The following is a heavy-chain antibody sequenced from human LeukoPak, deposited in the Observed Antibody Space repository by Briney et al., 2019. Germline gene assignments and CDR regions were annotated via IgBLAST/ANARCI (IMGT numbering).Heavy chain of an antibody. CDR3: ARHLRLWQNWFDP. J-gene: IGHJ5*02. CDR1: GYSFTNYW. D-gene: IGHD5-18*01. Sequence: GESLKISCKGSGYSFTNYWIGRVRQMPGKGPEWMGIIYPGDSDTRYSPSFHGQVPISADESISTAYLQWSSLKASDTAMYYCARHLRLWQNWFDPWGQGTLVTVSS. V-gene: IGHV5-51*01. CDR2: IYPGDSDT.